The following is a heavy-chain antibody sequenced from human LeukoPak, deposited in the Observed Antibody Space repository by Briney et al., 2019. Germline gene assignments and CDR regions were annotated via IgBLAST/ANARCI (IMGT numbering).Heavy chain of an antibody. Sequence: GGSLRLSCAASGFTFSSYEMNWVRQAPGKGLEWVSYISSSGSTIYYADSVKGRFTISRDNAKNALYLQMNSLRVEDTAVYYCARSLAATLRYWGQGTLVTVSS. V-gene: IGHV3-48*03. CDR1: GFTFSSYE. D-gene: IGHD2-15*01. CDR2: ISSSGSTI. CDR3: ARSLAATLRY. J-gene: IGHJ4*02.